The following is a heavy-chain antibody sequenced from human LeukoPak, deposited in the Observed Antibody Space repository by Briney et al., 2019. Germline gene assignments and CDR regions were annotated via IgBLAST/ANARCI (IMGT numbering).Heavy chain of an antibody. Sequence: GGSLRLSCAASGFTFSSYGMSWVRQAPGKGLEWVSAISGSGGSTYYADSVKGRFTISRDNSKNTLYLQMNSLRAEDTAVYYCAKDGFSSVVVPAADSRYYYYYYMDVWGKGTTVTISS. V-gene: IGHV3-23*01. CDR3: AKDGFSSVVVPAADSRYYYYYYMDV. J-gene: IGHJ6*03. D-gene: IGHD2-2*01. CDR1: GFTFSSYG. CDR2: ISGSGGST.